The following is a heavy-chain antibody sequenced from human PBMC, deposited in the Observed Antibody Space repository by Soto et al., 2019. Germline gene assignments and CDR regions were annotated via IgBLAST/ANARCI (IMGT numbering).Heavy chain of an antibody. CDR3: ARDLWCYCGTDCYPLDV. CDR2: IYYSGST. V-gene: IGHV4-59*01. D-gene: IGHD2-21*02. Sequence: SETLSLTCTVSGGSISSYYWSWIRQPPGKGLEWIGYIYYSGSTNYNPSLKSRVTISVDTSKNQFSLKLNSVTAADTAVYYCARDLWCYCGTDCYPLDVWGQGTTVPVSS. CDR1: GGSISSYY. J-gene: IGHJ6*02.